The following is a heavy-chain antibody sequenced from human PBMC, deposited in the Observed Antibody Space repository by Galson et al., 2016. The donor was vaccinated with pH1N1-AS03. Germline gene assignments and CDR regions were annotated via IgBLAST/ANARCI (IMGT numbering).Heavy chain of an antibody. J-gene: IGHJ4*02. CDR2: IYSGGRT. V-gene: IGHV3-53*01. D-gene: IGHD3-22*01. CDR3: ARNSYEDVDLEGFYFDY. CDR1: GLTVNTNY. Sequence: SLRLSCAASGLTVNTNYMSWVRQAPGKGLEWVSTIYSGGRTYYADSGKGRFTISRDNSKNTLYLQMDSLETEDTAVYYCARNSYEDVDLEGFYFDYWGQGTLVTVSS.